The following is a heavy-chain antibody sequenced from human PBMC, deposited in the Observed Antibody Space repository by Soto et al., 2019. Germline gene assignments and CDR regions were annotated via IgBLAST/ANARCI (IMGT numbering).Heavy chain of an antibody. D-gene: IGHD2-21*02. V-gene: IGHV4-61*01. CDR1: GGSFSSGSYY. J-gene: IGHJ6*02. CDR3: ARDRRTAGGYYYYYGMDV. CDR2: IYYSGNT. Sequence: PSETLSLACTVSGGSFSSGSYYWTWILQPPGKGLEWIGYIYYSGNTNYNPSLKSRVTISVDTSKNQFSLKLSSVTAADTAVYYCARDRRTAGGYYYYYGMDVWGQGTTVTVSS.